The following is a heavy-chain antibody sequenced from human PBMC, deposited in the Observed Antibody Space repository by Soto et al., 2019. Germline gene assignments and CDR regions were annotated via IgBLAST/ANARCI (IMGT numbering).Heavy chain of an antibody. Sequence: AAVKVSCKASGYMFTKSAMHWVRQTPGQRLEWMGWISGDSGNTKYSPKLQDRVTITRDTSASTAYMELSSLRSEDTALYYCARDGVAAGNINFDYWGQGTLVTVSS. J-gene: IGHJ4*01. D-gene: IGHD6-19*01. CDR2: ISGDSGNT. CDR1: GYMFTKSA. CDR3: ARDGVAAGNINFDY. V-gene: IGHV1-3*01.